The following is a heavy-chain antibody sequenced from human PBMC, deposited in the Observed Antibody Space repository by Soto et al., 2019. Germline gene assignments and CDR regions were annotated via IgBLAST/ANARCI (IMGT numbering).Heavy chain of an antibody. J-gene: IGHJ6*02. CDR1: GYTFTSYG. CDR3: ARKAYYDILAGYRFYGMDV. CDR2: ISAYNGNT. D-gene: IGHD3-9*01. Sequence: ASVKVSCKASGYTFTSYGISWVRQAPGQGLEWMGWISAYNGNTNYAQKLQGRVTMTTDTSTSTAYMELRSLRSDDTAMYYCARKAYYDILAGYRFYGMDVWGQGTTVTVSS. V-gene: IGHV1-18*01.